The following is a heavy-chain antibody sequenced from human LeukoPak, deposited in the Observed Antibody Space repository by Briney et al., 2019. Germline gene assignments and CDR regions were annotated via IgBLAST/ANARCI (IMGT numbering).Heavy chain of an antibody. CDR2: INHSGNT. J-gene: IGHJ4*02. Sequence: SETLSLTCAVYGGSFSGYYWSWIRQPPGKGLEWIGEINHSGNTNYKPSLKSRVTISVDTSKNQFSLKLSSVTAADTAVYYCARERSYGGMTGGFDYWGQGTLVTVSS. D-gene: IGHD4-23*01. CDR1: GGSFSGYY. V-gene: IGHV4-34*01. CDR3: ARERSYGGMTGGFDY.